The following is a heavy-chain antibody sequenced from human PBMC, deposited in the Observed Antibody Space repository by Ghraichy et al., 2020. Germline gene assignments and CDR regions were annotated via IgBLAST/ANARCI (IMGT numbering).Heavy chain of an antibody. Sequence: LRLSCAVYGGSLSGYYWSWIRQPPGKGLEWIGEINHKGSTNYNPSLKSRASISIDTSKNQISLRLRSVTAADTAVYYCASLTIFGVISDYWGQGTLVTVSS. D-gene: IGHD3-3*01. V-gene: IGHV4-34*01. CDR2: INHKGST. CDR1: GGSLSGYY. CDR3: ASLTIFGVISDY. J-gene: IGHJ4*02.